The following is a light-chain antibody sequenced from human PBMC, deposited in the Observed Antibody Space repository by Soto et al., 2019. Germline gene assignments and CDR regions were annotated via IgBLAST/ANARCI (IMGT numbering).Light chain of an antibody. CDR2: WAS. CDR1: QSVLYSSNNKNY. V-gene: IGKV4-1*01. J-gene: IGKJ3*01. Sequence: DIVMTQSPDSLAVSLGERATINCKSSQSVLYSSNNKNYLAWYQQKPGQPPKLLIHWASTRESGVPDRFSGSGSWTDFTLTINNLQAEDVAVYYCQQYYSTPFTFGPGTKVDIE. CDR3: QQYYSTPFT.